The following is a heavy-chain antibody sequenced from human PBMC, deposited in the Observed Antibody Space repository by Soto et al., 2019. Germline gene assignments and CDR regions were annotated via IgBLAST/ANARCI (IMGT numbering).Heavy chain of an antibody. D-gene: IGHD1-20*01. CDR1: GGTFSSYT. CDR2: IIPILGIA. Sequence: SVKVSCKASGGTFSSYTISWVRQAPGQGLEWMGRIIPILGIANYAQKFQGRVTITADKSTSTAYMELSSLRSEDTAVYYCARGRYNWNGYYYYYMDVWGKGTTVTVSS. CDR3: ARGRYNWNGYYYYYMDV. J-gene: IGHJ6*03. V-gene: IGHV1-69*02.